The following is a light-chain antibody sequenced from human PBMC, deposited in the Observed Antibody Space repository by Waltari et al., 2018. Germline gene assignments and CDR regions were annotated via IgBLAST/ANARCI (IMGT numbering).Light chain of an antibody. CDR3: QQYYSTPYS. V-gene: IGKV4-1*01. Sequence: DIVMTQSPDSLAVSLGERVTINCKARQSLLYSSNNKNYLAWYQQKPGQAPKLLIYWASTRESGVPNRFSGSGSGTDFTLTISGLRAEDVAVYYCQQYYSTPYSFGQGTKVEIK. CDR1: QSLLYSSNNKNY. CDR2: WAS. J-gene: IGKJ2*03.